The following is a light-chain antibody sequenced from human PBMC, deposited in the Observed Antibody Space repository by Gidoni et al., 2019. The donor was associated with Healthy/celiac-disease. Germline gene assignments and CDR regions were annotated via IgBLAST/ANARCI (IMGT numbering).Light chain of an antibody. Sequence: EMVLTQSPGTLSLAPGERATLSCRASQSVSSSYLAWYQQQPGQAPRLLIYGASSRATGSPARCIGSGSGTAFTLTISSLVPEDFAVYYCQQYGSSPLGTFGQGTKVEIK. V-gene: IGKV3-20*01. J-gene: IGKJ1*01. CDR3: QQYGSSPLGT. CDR2: GAS. CDR1: QSVSSSY.